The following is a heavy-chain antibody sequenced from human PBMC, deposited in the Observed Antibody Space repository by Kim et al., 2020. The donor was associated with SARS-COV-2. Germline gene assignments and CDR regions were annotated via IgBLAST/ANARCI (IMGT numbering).Heavy chain of an antibody. J-gene: IGHJ4*02. V-gene: IGHV3-9*01. CDR1: GFSFENYA. Sequence: SLRLSCAASGFSFENYAMHWVRQTPGKGLEWVSGISWDSVHIGYADSVKGRFTVSRDNAKNTLYLHMNSLTTEDTALYYCVKDTRGFDYWGQGTLVTVSS. CDR2: ISWDSVHI. CDR3: VKDTRGFDY.